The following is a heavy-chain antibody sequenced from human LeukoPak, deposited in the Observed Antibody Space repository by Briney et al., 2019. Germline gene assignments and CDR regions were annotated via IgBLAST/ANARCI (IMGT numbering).Heavy chain of an antibody. Sequence: GGSLRLSCAASGFTFSSYSMNWVRQAPGKGLEWVSSISSSSSYIYYADSVKGRFTISRDNAKNSLYLQMNSLRAEDTAVYYCARDGVCSSTSCYGGDDAFDIWGQGTMVTVSS. J-gene: IGHJ3*02. V-gene: IGHV3-21*01. CDR2: ISSSSSYI. CDR3: ARDGVCSSTSCYGGDDAFDI. D-gene: IGHD2-2*01. CDR1: GFTFSSYS.